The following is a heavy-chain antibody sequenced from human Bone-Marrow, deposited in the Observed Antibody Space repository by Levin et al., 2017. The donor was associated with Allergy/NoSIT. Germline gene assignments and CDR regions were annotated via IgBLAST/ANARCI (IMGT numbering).Heavy chain of an antibody. CDR2: ISYDGSNK. CDR3: AKDGISETMAPPPS. CDR1: GFTFSSYG. V-gene: IGHV3-30*18. J-gene: IGHJ5*02. Sequence: PGGSLRLSCAASGFTFSSYGMHWVRQAPGKGLEWVAVISYDGSNKYYADSVKGRFTISRDNSKNTLYLQMNSLRAEDTAVYYCAKDGISETMAPPPSWGQGTLVTVSS. D-gene: IGHD4/OR15-4a*01.